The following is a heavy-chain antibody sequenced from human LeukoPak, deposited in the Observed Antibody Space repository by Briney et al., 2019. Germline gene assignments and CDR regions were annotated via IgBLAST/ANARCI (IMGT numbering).Heavy chain of an antibody. V-gene: IGHV7-4-1*02. CDR3: VRQYSGYESLYFDS. Sequence: AAVKVSCKASGYTFSSYTLSWLRQAPGQGLEWMGWINTYTGTPTYAQGFTGRFVFSLDSSVSTAYLQINSLKAEDVAVYYCVRQYSGYESLYFDSWGQGTLVTVSS. D-gene: IGHD5-12*01. CDR1: GYTFSSYT. CDR2: INTYTGTP. J-gene: IGHJ4*02.